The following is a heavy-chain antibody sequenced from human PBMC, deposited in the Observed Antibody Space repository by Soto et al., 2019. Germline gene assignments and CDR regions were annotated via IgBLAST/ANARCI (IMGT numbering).Heavy chain of an antibody. D-gene: IGHD6-13*01. CDR2: IRSKANSYAT. CDR1: GFSFSSYW. V-gene: IGHV3-73*01. CDR3: TRHWDGIAAAGPNY. J-gene: IGHJ4*02. Sequence: LRLSCAASGFSFSSYWMSWVRQASGKGLEWVGRIRSKANSYATAYAASVKGRFTISRDDSKNTAYLQMNSLKTEDTAVYYCTRHWDGIAAAGPNYWGQGTLVTVSS.